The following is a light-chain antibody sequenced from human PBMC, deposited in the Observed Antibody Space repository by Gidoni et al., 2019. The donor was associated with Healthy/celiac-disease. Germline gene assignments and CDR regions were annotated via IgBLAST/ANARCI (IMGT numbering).Light chain of an antibody. Sequence: IQLTQSPSSLSASVGDRVTIPCRASQGISSYLAWYQQKPGKAPKLLIYAASTLQSGVPSRFSGSASGTDFTLTSSSLQPEDVATYYCQELNSYPDFGGGTKVEIK. CDR1: QGISSY. J-gene: IGKJ4*01. CDR3: QELNSYPD. V-gene: IGKV1-9*01. CDR2: AAS.